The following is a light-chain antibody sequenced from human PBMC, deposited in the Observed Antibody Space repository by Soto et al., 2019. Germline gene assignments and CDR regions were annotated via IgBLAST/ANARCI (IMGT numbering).Light chain of an antibody. V-gene: IGLV2-14*01. CDR1: SSDVGGYNY. CDR3: SSYTSSGTYVV. CDR2: EVS. Sequence: QSALTQPASVSGSPGQSITISCTGTSSDVGGYNYVSWYQQHPGKAPKLMIYEVSNRPSGVSNRFSGSKSGNTASLTISGVKDEDEADYYCSSYTSSGTYVVFGGGTKLTVL. J-gene: IGLJ2*01.